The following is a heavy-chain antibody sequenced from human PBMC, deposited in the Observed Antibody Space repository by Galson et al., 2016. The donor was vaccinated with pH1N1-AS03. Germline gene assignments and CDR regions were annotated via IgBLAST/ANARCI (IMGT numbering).Heavy chain of an antibody. J-gene: IGHJ2*01. Sequence: ETLSLTCTVSGGSISSRSHHWGWVRQPPGKGLEWIGNIYYTGSTYYNPSLKSPFTVSIDTSKNQFTLKVSAVTAADMVVYYCAILVVRTALRDAWYFDLWGRGTLVTVSS. V-gene: IGHV4-39*01. CDR3: AILVVRTALRDAWYFDL. CDR1: GGSISSRSHH. CDR2: IYYTGST. D-gene: IGHD2-21*02.